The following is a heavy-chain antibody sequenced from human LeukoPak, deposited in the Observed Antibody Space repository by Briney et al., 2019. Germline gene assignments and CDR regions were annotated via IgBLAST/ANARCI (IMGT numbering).Heavy chain of an antibody. V-gene: IGHV3-53*01. J-gene: IGHJ4*02. CDR1: GFTDRSNY. CDR2: IYSGGST. D-gene: IGHD3-22*01. CDR3: ARDYYDSRGYYYFDS. Sequence: PGGSLRLSCAASGFTDRSNYMSWVRQAPGKGLEWVSVIYSGGSTYYADSVKGRFTISRDNSKNTLYLQMNSLRAEDTAAYYCARDYYDSRGYYYFDSWGQGTLVTVSS.